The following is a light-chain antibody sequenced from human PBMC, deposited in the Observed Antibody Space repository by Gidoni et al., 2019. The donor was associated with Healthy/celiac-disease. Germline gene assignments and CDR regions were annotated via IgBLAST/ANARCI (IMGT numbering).Light chain of an antibody. CDR2: EVS. CDR1: SSDVGSYNL. Sequence: QSALTQPASVSGSPGQSITISCTGTSSDVGSYNLVSWYQQHPGKAPKLMIYEVSKRPSGVSNRFSGGESGNTASLTISGLQAEDEADYYCCSYAGSSTYVFGTGTKVTVL. CDR3: CSYAGSSTYV. J-gene: IGLJ1*01. V-gene: IGLV2-23*02.